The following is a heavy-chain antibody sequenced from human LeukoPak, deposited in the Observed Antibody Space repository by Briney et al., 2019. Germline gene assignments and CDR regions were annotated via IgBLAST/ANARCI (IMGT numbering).Heavy chain of an antibody. Sequence: ASVKVSCKASGYTFTSSGISWVRQAPGQGLEWMGWISAYNSNTNYAQNLQGRVTMTTDTSTSTAYMELRSLRSGDTAVYYCARSREQWLSFDYWGQGTLVTVSS. CDR3: ARSREQWLSFDY. J-gene: IGHJ4*02. V-gene: IGHV1-18*01. D-gene: IGHD6-19*01. CDR1: GYTFTSSG. CDR2: ISAYNSNT.